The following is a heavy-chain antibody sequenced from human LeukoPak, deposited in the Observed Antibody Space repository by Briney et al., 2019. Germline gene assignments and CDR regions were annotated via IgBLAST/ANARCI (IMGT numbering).Heavy chain of an antibody. Sequence: PGGSLRLSCAASGFTFSSYAMHWVRQAPGKGLEWVAVISYDGSNKYYADSVKGRFTISRDNSKNTLYLQMNSLRAEDTAVYYCARERGEWELLRGYYYYGMGVWGQGTTVTVSS. CDR1: GFTFSSYA. V-gene: IGHV3-30-3*01. CDR3: ARERGEWELLRGYYYYGMGV. J-gene: IGHJ6*02. D-gene: IGHD1-26*01. CDR2: ISYDGSNK.